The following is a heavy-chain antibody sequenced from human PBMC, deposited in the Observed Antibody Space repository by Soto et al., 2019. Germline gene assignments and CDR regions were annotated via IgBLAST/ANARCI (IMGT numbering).Heavy chain of an antibody. CDR1: GGSFSGYY. CDR3: AKTMAMVRGVKGWFDP. D-gene: IGHD3-10*01. J-gene: IGHJ5*02. V-gene: IGHV4-34*01. CDR2: INHSGST. Sequence: QVQLQQWGAGLLKPSETLSLTCAVYGGSFSGYYWSWIRQSPGKGLEWIGEINHSGSTNYNPSLKSRVTISVDTSKSQFSLKLSSVTAADTAVYYCAKTMAMVRGVKGWFDPWGQGTLVTVSS.